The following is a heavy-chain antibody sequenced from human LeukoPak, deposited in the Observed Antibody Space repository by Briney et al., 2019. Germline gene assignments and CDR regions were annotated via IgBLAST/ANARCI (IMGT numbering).Heavy chain of an antibody. J-gene: IGHJ4*02. Sequence: PSETLSLTCAVYGGSFSGYYWSWIRQPPGKGLEWIGSIYHSGSTYYNPSLKSRVTISVDTSKNQFSLKLSSVTAADTAVYYCARVLLVGAPSFWYWGQGTLVTVSS. CDR3: ARVLLVGAPSFWY. D-gene: IGHD1-26*01. CDR1: GGSFSGYY. CDR2: IYHSGST. V-gene: IGHV4-34*01.